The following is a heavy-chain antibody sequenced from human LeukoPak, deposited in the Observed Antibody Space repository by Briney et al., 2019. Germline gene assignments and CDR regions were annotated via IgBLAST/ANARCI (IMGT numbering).Heavy chain of an antibody. CDR3: ARANSLRFLEYYYYYMDV. D-gene: IGHD3-3*01. V-gene: IGHV3-7*01. CDR2: IKQDGSET. CDR1: GFTFSSYW. Sequence: GGSLRLSCAASGFTFSSYWMGWVRQAPGKGLEWVANIKQDGSETYYVDSVKGRFTISRDNAKKSLDLQMNSLRAEDTAVYYCARANSLRFLEYYYYYMDVWGKGTTVTVSS. J-gene: IGHJ6*03.